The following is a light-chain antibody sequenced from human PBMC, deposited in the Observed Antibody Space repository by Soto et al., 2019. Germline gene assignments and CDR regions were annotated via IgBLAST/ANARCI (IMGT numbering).Light chain of an antibody. V-gene: IGKV3-11*01. CDR2: DVF. CDR3: QQRTNWPLLYT. J-gene: IGKJ2*01. CDR1: QSVSSY. Sequence: EIVLTQSPATLSLSPGERATLSCRASQSVSSYLAWYQQKPGQAPRLLIYDVFNRATGIPARFSGSGSGTDFTLTISSLEPEDFAVYYWQQRTNWPLLYTFGQGTKLEIK.